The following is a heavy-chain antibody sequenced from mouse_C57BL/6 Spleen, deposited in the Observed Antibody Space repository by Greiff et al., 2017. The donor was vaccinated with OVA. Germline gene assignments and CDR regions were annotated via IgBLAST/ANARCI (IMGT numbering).Heavy chain of an antibody. V-gene: IGHV1-26*01. CDR3: ARGGYWALDY. D-gene: IGHD4-1*01. CDR1: GYTFTDYY. Sequence: EVQLQQSGPELVKPGASVKISCKASGYTFTDYYMNWVKQSHGKSLEWIGDINPNNGGTSYNQKFKGKAALTVDKSSSTAYMELRSLTSEDSAVYYCARGGYWALDYWGQGTTLTVSS. J-gene: IGHJ2*01. CDR2: INPNNGGT.